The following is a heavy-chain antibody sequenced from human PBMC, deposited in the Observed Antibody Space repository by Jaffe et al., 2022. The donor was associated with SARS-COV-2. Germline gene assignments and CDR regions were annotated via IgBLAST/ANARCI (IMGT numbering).Heavy chain of an antibody. CDR3: ARYTIFGVVMNAPKLRYFDY. CDR1: GFSLSNARMG. J-gene: IGHJ4*02. D-gene: IGHD3-3*01. Sequence: QVTLKESGPVLVKPTETLTLTCTVSGFSLSNARMGVSWIRQPPGKALEWLAHIFSNDEKSYSTSLKSRLTISKDTSKSQVVLTMTNMDPVDTATYYCARYTIFGVVMNAPKLRYFDYWGQGTLVTVSS. V-gene: IGHV2-26*01. CDR2: IFSNDEK.